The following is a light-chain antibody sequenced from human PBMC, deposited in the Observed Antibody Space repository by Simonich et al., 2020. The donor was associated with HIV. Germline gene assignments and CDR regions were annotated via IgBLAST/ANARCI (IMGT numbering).Light chain of an antibody. CDR1: QSVLSSSNNKNS. Sequence: DIVMTQSPDSLAVSLGERATINCKSSQSVLSSSNNKNSLVWYQQKPGQPPKLLIYWAATRESGVPDRCSGSGSGTDFTLTISSLQAEDVAVYYCQQYNNWPRTFGQGTKVEIK. CDR2: WAA. CDR3: QQYNNWPRT. J-gene: IGKJ1*01. V-gene: IGKV4-1*01.